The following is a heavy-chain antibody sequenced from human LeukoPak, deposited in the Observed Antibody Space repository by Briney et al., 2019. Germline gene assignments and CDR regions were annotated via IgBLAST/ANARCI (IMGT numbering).Heavy chain of an antibody. CDR3: AKEYSSGWYVVDY. CDR2: ISDGGGST. CDR1: GFTFSSYA. D-gene: IGHD6-19*01. V-gene: IGHV3-23*01. J-gene: IGHJ4*02. Sequence: GGSLRLSCAASGFTFSSYAMSWVRQAPGKVLEWVSAISDGGGSTFYADSVNGRFTISRDNSKNTLYLQMNSLRAGDTAIYYCAKEYSSGWYVVDYWGQGTLVTVSS.